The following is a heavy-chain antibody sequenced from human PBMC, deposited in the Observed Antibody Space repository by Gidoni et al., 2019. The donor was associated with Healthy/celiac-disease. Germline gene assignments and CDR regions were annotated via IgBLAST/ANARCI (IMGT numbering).Heavy chain of an antibody. CDR1: GGPLSTYA. CDR2: IIPICGTA. V-gene: IGHV1-69*01. J-gene: IGHJ6*02. CDR3: ALGVCLGPLTYYYYGMDV. Sequence: QVPLVQSGAEVQKPGSSVQVSCKASGGPLSTYALSWGRPAPGQGLEWMGGIIPICGTANYAQEFQGRVTITADESTSTAYMELSRLRSEDTAVYDCALGVCLGPLTYYYYGMDVWGQGTTVTVSS. D-gene: IGHD1-26*01.